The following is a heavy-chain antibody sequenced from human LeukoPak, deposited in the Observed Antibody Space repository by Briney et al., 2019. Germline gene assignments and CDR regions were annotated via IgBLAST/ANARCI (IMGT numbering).Heavy chain of an antibody. CDR3: AREYDILTY. Sequence: GGSLRLSCAASGFTFSSYAMSWVRQAPGKGLEWVANIKQDGSEKYYVDSVKGRFTISRDDAKNSLYLQMNSLRAEDTAVYYCAREYDILTYWGQGTLVTVSS. CDR2: IKQDGSEK. CDR1: GFTFSSYA. D-gene: IGHD3-9*01. V-gene: IGHV3-7*01. J-gene: IGHJ4*02.